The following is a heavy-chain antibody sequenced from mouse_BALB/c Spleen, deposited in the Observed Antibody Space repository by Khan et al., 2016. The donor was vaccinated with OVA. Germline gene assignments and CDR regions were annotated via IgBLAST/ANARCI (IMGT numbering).Heavy chain of an antibody. CDR2: INPCTGYT. CDR1: GYTFINYC. J-gene: IGHJ2*01. D-gene: IGHD1-1*01. Sequence: VQLQESGAELAKPGASVKMSCKASGYTFINYCIFWVKQRPGQGLEWIGCINPCTGYTKYNQNFKDKATLTADTSSSTAYLQLSSLTSEDSAVLYCATRGLREDFDYWGQGTTLTVSS. CDR3: ATRGLREDFDY. V-gene: IGHV1-7*01.